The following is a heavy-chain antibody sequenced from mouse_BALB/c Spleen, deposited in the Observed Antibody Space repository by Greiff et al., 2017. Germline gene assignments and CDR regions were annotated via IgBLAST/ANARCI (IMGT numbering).Heavy chain of an antibody. CDR1: GYTFTSYY. J-gene: IGHJ4*01. D-gene: IGHD2-1*01. Sequence: QVQLQQSGAELVKPGASVKLSCKASGYTFTSYYMYWVKQRPGQGLEWIGGINPSNGGTNFNEKFKSKATLTVDKSSSTAYMQLSSLTSEDSAVYYCTRSRGNYVGAHYYAMDYWGQGTSVTVSS. V-gene: IGHV1S81*02. CDR2: INPSNGGT. CDR3: TRSRGNYVGAHYYAMDY.